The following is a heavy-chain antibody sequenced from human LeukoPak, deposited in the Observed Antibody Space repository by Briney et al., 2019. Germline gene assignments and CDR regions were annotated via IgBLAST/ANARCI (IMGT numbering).Heavy chain of an antibody. V-gene: IGHV4-34*01. CDR3: ARGWYGDLLYYYYYMDV. Sequence: SETLSLTCAVYGGSFSGYYWSWIRQPPGKGLEWIGEINHSGSTNYNPSLKSRVTISVDTSKNQFSLKLSSVTAADTAVYYCARGWYGDLLYYYYYMDVWGKGTTVTGSS. J-gene: IGHJ6*03. CDR1: GGSFSGYY. D-gene: IGHD4-17*01. CDR2: INHSGST.